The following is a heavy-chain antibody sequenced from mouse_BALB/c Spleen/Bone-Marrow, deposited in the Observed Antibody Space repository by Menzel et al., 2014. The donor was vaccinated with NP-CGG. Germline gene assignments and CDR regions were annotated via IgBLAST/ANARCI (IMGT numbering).Heavy chain of an antibody. CDR2: INPSNGRT. Sequence: VQLQQSGAELVKPGASVKLSCKASGYTFTSYWMHWVKQRPGQGLEWIGEINPSNGRTIYNEKFKSKATLTVDKSSSTAYMQLSSLTSEDSAVYYCAREDILYAMDYWGQGTSVTVSS. V-gene: IGHV1S81*02. CDR1: GYTFTSYW. CDR3: AREDILYAMDY. J-gene: IGHJ4*01.